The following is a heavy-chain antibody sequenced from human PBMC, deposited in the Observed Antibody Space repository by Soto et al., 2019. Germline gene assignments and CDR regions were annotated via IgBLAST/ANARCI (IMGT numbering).Heavy chain of an antibody. CDR3: AREGYYDILTGYFPSSYYGMDV. CDR1: GGTFSSYT. D-gene: IGHD3-9*01. J-gene: IGHJ6*02. V-gene: IGHV1-2*04. Sequence: ASVKVSCKASGGTFSSYTISWVRQAPGQGLEWMGWINPNSGGTNYAQKFQGWVTMTRDTSISTAYMELSRLRSDDTAVYYCAREGYYDILTGYFPSSYYGMDVWGQGTTVTVSS. CDR2: INPNSGGT.